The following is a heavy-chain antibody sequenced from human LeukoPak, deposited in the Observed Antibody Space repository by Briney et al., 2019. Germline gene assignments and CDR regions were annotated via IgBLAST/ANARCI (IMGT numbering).Heavy chain of an antibody. CDR2: ISGSGGST. V-gene: IGHV3-23*01. CDR1: GFTFSDYY. J-gene: IGHJ4*02. CDR3: AKDYIVGATVSLDY. D-gene: IGHD1-26*01. Sequence: PGGSLRLSCAASGFTFSDYYMSWIRQAPGKGLEWVSAISGSGGSTYYADSVKGRFTISRDNSKNTLYLQMNSLRAEDTAVYYCAKDYIVGATVSLDYWGQGTLVTVSS.